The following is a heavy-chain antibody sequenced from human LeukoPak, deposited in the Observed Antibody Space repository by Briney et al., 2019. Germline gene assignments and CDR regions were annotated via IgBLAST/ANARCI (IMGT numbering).Heavy chain of an antibody. CDR2: IKQDGSEK. Sequence: RTGGSLRLSCAASGFTFSSYWMSWVRRAPGKGLEWVANIKQDGSEKYYVDSVKGRFTISRDNAKNSLYLQMNSLRAEDTAVYYCARDSLGVYYYDSSGPEPLDYWGQGTLVTVSS. J-gene: IGHJ4*02. V-gene: IGHV3-7*01. CDR3: ARDSLGVYYYDSSGPEPLDY. CDR1: GFTFSSYW. D-gene: IGHD3-22*01.